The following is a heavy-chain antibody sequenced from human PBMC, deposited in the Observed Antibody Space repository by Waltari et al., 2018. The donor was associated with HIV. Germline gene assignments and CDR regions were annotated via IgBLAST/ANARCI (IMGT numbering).Heavy chain of an antibody. Sequence: QVQLVQSGAEMKMPESSVKVSCKASGGAFSSYTLSWVRQAPGPGLEWMGGIIPKFGATNYAQKFQGRVTISADESTSTVYLELTSLRSDDTAVYHCARGGCSGRTCYSKSFDLWGQGTMVTVSS. CDR2: IIPKFGAT. D-gene: IGHD2-15*01. CDR3: ARGGCSGRTCYSKSFDL. V-gene: IGHV1-69*01. J-gene: IGHJ3*01. CDR1: GGAFSSYT.